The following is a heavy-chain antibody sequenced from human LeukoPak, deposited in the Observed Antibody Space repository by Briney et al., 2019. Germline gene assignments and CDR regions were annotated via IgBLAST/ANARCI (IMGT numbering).Heavy chain of an antibody. CDR1: GFTFNDFA. D-gene: IGHD3-10*01. CDR2: ISNDGNKN. J-gene: IGHJ4*02. CDR3: ARTTNYYGSGSYY. V-gene: IGHV3-30-3*01. Sequence: GGSLRLSCAASGFTFNDFAMHWDRQAPGKGLEWVAVISNDGNKNHYADSVKGRFTISRDNSKNTLYLQMNSLRAEDTAVYYCARTTNYYGSGSYYWGQGTLVTVSS.